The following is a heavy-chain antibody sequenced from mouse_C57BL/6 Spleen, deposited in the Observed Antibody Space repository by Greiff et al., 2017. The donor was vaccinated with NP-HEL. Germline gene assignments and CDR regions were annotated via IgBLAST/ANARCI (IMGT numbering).Heavy chain of an antibody. D-gene: IGHD2-5*01. Sequence: LRESGPGLVQPSQSLSITCTVSGFSLTSYGVHWVRQSPGKGLEWLGVIWSGGSTDYNAAFISRLSISKDNSKSQVFFKMNSLQADDTAIYYCARKDYSNFYFDYWGQGTTLTVSS. CDR3: ARKDYSNFYFDY. CDR1: GFSLTSYG. CDR2: IWSGGST. J-gene: IGHJ2*01. V-gene: IGHV2-2*01.